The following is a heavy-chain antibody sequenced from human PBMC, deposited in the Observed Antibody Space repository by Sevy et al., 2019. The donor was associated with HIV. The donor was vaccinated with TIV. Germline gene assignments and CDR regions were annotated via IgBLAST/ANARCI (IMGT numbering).Heavy chain of an antibody. Sequence: GGSLRLSCAASGFTFSTYWMSWVRQAPGKGLEWVANIKKDGSEKYYVDSVKGRFTISRDNAKSSLYLQMMSLRAEDTAVYYCARYCSSTSCLWGLDVWGQGTTVTVSS. CDR2: IKKDGSEK. D-gene: IGHD2-2*01. CDR1: GFTFSTYW. V-gene: IGHV3-7*03. J-gene: IGHJ6*02. CDR3: ARYCSSTSCLWGLDV.